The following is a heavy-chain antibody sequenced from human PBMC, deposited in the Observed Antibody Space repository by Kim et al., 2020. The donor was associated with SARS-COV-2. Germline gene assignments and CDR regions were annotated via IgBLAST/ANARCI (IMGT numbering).Heavy chain of an antibody. Sequence: SETLSPTCTVSGGSISSYYWSWIRQPPGKGLEWIGYIYYSGSTNYNPSLKSRVTISVDTSKNQFSLKLSSVTAADTAVYYCARGSRYCSGGSCYSHWYFDLWGRGTLVTVSS. D-gene: IGHD2-15*01. J-gene: IGHJ2*01. CDR1: GGSISSYY. V-gene: IGHV4-59*01. CDR2: IYYSGST. CDR3: ARGSRYCSGGSCYSHWYFDL.